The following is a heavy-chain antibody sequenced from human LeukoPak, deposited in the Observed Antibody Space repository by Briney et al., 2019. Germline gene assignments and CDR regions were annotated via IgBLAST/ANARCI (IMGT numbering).Heavy chain of an antibody. CDR3: ASRTKLGPGEDAFDI. Sequence: SETLSLTCTVSGGSISSSSYYWGWIRQPPGKGLEWIGSIYYSGSTYYNPSLKSRVTISVDTSKNQFSLKLSSVTAADTAVYYCASRTKLGPGEDAFDIWGHGTMVTVSS. CDR2: IYYSGST. J-gene: IGHJ3*02. CDR1: GGSISSSSYY. V-gene: IGHV4-39*01. D-gene: IGHD3-10*01.